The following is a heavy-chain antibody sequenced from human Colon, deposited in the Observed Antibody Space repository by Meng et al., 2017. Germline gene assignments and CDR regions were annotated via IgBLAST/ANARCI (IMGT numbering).Heavy chain of an antibody. D-gene: IGHD3-22*01. V-gene: IGHV3-15*01. CDR3: TTPRDLYDSTGFDF. CDR1: GVTFTYAW. CDR2: IKSKTDGETT. J-gene: IGHJ4*02. Sequence: GESLKISCAASGVTFTYAWMTWVRQAPGKGLEWVGRIKSKTDGETTDYSAPVKGRFTISRDDSKHTLFLQMSSLKTVDTAVYYCTTPRDLYDSTGFDFWGQG.